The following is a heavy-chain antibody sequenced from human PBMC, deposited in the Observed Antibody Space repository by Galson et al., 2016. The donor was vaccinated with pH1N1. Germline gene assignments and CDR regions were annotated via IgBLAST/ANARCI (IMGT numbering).Heavy chain of an antibody. D-gene: IGHD4-17*01. CDR1: GGSISRGDYY. CDR2: LYYSGST. J-gene: IGHJ2*01. V-gene: IGHV4-30-4*08. CDR3: ARGLDGDYVGYFDL. Sequence: LSLTCAISGGSISRGDYYWSWIRQPPGKGLEWIGHLYYSGSTYYNPSLKSRVTISVDTSKKQFSLKLSSVTAADTAVDYCARGLDGDYVGYFDLWGRGTLVTVSS.